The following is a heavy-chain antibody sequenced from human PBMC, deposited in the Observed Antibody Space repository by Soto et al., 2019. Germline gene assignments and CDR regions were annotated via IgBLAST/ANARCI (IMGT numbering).Heavy chain of an antibody. D-gene: IGHD6-13*01. CDR3: ARRGISAIGIYFFDY. Sequence: QVQLQESGPGLVKPSQTLSLTCTVSGGSISSGGYYWSWIRQHPGKGLEWIGYIYYSGSTYYNPSLKSRVTISVDTSKNQFSPKLSSVTAADTAVYYCARRGISAIGIYFFDYWGQGTLVTVSS. V-gene: IGHV4-31*03. J-gene: IGHJ4*02. CDR2: IYYSGST. CDR1: GGSISSGGYY.